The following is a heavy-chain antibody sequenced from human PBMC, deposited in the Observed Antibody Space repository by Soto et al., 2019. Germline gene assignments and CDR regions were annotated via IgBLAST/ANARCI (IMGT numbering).Heavy chain of an antibody. CDR2: ISSSSSYT. CDR1: GFTFSDYY. V-gene: IGHV3-11*05. Sequence: QVQLVESGGGLVKPGGSLRLSCAASGFTFSDYYMSWIRQAPGKGLEWVSYISSSSSYTNYADSVKGRFTISRDNAKTSLSLQMNSLRAEDTAVYYCARDAYYYGSGSYFAYWGQGTLVTVSS. J-gene: IGHJ4*02. D-gene: IGHD3-10*01. CDR3: ARDAYYYGSGSYFAY.